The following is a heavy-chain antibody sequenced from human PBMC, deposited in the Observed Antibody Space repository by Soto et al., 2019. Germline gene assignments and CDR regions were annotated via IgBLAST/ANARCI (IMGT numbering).Heavy chain of an antibody. CDR1: GFTFDDYA. Sequence: EVPLVESGGGLVQPGRSLRLSCAASGFTFDDYAMHWVRQAPGKGLEWVSGISWNSGSIGYADSVKGRFTISRDNAKNSLYLQMNSLRAEDTALYYCAKDGSGGRGLAWGQGTLVTVSS. CDR2: ISWNSGSI. CDR3: AKDGSGGRGLA. D-gene: IGHD3-10*01. V-gene: IGHV3-9*01. J-gene: IGHJ4*02.